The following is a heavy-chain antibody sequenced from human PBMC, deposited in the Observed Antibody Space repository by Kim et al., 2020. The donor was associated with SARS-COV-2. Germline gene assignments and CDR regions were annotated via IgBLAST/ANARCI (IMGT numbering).Heavy chain of an antibody. CDR1: GGSISSYY. CDR2: TYYSGST. CDR3: ASGDSYSSSWLGY. J-gene: IGHJ4*02. D-gene: IGHD6-13*01. Sequence: SETLSLTCTVSGGSISSYYWSWIRQPPGKGLEWIGYTYYSGSTNYNPSLKSRVTISVATSKNQFSLKLSSVTAADTAVYYCASGDSYSSSWLGYWGQGTLVTVSS. V-gene: IGHV4-59*13.